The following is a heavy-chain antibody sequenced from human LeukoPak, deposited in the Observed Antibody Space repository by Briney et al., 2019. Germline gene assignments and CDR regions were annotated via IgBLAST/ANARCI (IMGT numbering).Heavy chain of an antibody. CDR1: GFTFSNAW. CDR2: ISGSGGST. CDR3: AKDRARAAAGDFDY. Sequence: GGSLRLSCAASGFTFSNAWMSWVRQAPGKGLEWVSAISGSGGSTYYADSVKGRFTISRDNSKNTLYLQMNSLRAEDTAVYYCAKDRARAAAGDFDYWGQGTLVTVSS. J-gene: IGHJ4*02. V-gene: IGHV3-23*01. D-gene: IGHD6-13*01.